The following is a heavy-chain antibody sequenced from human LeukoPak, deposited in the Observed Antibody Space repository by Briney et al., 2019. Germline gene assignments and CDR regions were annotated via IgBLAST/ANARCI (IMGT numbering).Heavy chain of an antibody. V-gene: IGHV4-38-2*02. Sequence: SETLSLTCTVSGYSISSDYYWGWIRQPPGKGLEWIGSIYHSGSTYYNLSLKSRVTISLDTSKNQFSLKLRSVTAADTAVYYCARDRLGEMKEAFDIWGQGTMVTVSS. CDR3: ARDRLGEMKEAFDI. CDR1: GYSISSDYY. J-gene: IGHJ3*02. CDR2: IYHSGST. D-gene: IGHD3-10*01.